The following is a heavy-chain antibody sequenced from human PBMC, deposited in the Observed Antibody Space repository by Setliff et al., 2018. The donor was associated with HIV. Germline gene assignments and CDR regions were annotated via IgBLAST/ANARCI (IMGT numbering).Heavy chain of an antibody. Sequence: LSLTCTVSGGSISRGGYYWSWIRQHPGKGLEWIGYIYYTGSTYYNPSLKSRVTISVDTSENQFSLKLSSVTAADTAVYYCARELRQQLTLNWLDPWGQGTLVTVSS. CDR3: ARELRQQLTLNWLDP. D-gene: IGHD6-13*01. CDR2: IYYTGST. CDR1: GGSISRGGYY. V-gene: IGHV4-31*03. J-gene: IGHJ5*02.